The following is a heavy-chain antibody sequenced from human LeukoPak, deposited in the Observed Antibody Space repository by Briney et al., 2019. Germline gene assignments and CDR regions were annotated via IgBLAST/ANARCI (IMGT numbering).Heavy chain of an antibody. CDR3: AGGRWLQSYIDS. V-gene: IGHV1-69*13. D-gene: IGHD5-24*01. CDR1: GGTFSSYA. Sequence: GASVKVSCKASGGTFSSYAISWVRQVPGQGLEWMGGIIPILGTAKYAQKFQGRVTITADESTSTVYMDLSSLRSEDTAMYYCAGGRWLQSYIDSWGQGTLVSVSS. CDR2: IIPILGTA. J-gene: IGHJ4*02.